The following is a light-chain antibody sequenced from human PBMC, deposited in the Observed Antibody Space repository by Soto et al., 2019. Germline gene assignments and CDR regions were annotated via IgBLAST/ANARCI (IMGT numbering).Light chain of an antibody. CDR1: QSVSSY. CDR2: DAS. CDR3: QQYNNWPPWT. J-gene: IGKJ1*01. V-gene: IGKV3-11*01. Sequence: EIVLTQSPATLSLSPGERATLSCRASQSVSSYLAWYQQKPGQAPRLLIYDASNRATGIPARFSGSGSGTDFTLTISSLEPEAFAVYYCQQYNNWPPWTFGQGTKVEIK.